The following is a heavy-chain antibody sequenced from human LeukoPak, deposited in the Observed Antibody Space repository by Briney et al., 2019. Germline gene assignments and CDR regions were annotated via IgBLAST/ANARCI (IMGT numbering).Heavy chain of an antibody. Sequence: SQTLSLTCTVSGGSISSGGYYWSWIRQPPGKGLEWIGYIYHSGSTYYNPSLKSRVTISVDRSKNQFSLKLSSVTAADTAVYYCARRGDRSSWTFDYWGQGALVTVSS. CDR3: ARRGDRSSWTFDY. V-gene: IGHV4-30-2*01. J-gene: IGHJ4*02. D-gene: IGHD2-2*01. CDR1: GGSISSGGYY. CDR2: IYHSGST.